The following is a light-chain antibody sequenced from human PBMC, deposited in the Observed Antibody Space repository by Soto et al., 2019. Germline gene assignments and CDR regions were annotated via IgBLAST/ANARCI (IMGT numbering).Light chain of an antibody. CDR3: QQYNNWPFT. J-gene: IGKJ3*01. Sequence: EVGMTQSPATLSVSPGERATLSCRASQSVTSDLAWYQQKPGQAPRLLIYDASTRATGIPARFSASGSGTEFTLTISSPQSEDFAVYHCQQYNNWPFTFGPGTKVDIK. CDR2: DAS. CDR1: QSVTSD. V-gene: IGKV3D-15*01.